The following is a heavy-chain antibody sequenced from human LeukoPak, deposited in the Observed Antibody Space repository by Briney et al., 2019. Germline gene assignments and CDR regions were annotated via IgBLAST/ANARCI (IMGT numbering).Heavy chain of an antibody. CDR1: GFTFSSYA. D-gene: IGHD4-17*01. Sequence: GGSLRLSCAASGFTFSSYAMHWVRQAPGKGLEWVAVVSYDGSNKYYADSVKGRFTISRDNSKNTLYLQMNSLRAEDTAVYYCARDHYGDYGGLYYYYGMDVWGQGTTVTVSS. CDR3: ARDHYGDYGGLYYYYGMDV. J-gene: IGHJ6*02. V-gene: IGHV3-30*04. CDR2: VSYDGSNK.